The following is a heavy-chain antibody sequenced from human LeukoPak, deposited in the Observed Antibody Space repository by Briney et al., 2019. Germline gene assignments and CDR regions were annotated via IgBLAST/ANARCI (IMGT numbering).Heavy chain of an antibody. J-gene: IGHJ4*02. CDR1: GFTFTSFT. V-gene: IGHV3-21*04. Sequence: GGSLRLSCAASGFTFTSFTMNWVRQAPGKGLEWVASIGTTSTFIHYADSVKGRFTISRDNAKNSLFLQMNSLRAEDTALYYCARSLGRRRIAAAGMDYFDYWGQGTLVTVSS. D-gene: IGHD6-13*01. CDR2: IGTTSTFI. CDR3: ARSLGRRRIAAAGMDYFDY.